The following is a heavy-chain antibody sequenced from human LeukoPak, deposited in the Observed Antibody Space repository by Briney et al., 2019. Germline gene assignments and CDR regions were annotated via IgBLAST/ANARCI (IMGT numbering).Heavy chain of an antibody. CDR1: GFRFSNHW. Sequence: PGGSLRLSCAASGFRFSNHWMTWVRQAPGKGLEWVANIKEDGSEKYYVDSLKGRFTISRDNAKNSLFLQMNSLRADDTAVYYCVRDVKAAVTDFDYWGQGTLVTVSS. D-gene: IGHD6-13*01. V-gene: IGHV3-7*01. CDR2: IKEDGSEK. J-gene: IGHJ4*02. CDR3: VRDVKAAVTDFDY.